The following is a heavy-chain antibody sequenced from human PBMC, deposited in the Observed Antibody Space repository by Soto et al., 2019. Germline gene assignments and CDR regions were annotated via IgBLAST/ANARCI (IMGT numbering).Heavy chain of an antibody. CDR2: NSRSSSTI. V-gene: IGHV3-48*02. J-gene: IGHJ4*02. D-gene: IGHD2-8*01. CDR1: GFTFSSYS. Sequence: EVQLVESGGGLVQPGGSLRLSCAASGFTFSSYSMNWVRQAPGKGLEWVSYNSRSSSTIYYADSVKGRFTISRDNAKNSLHLQMNSLRDEDTAVYYCARERGTSGDPADYWGQGTLVTVSS. CDR3: ARERGTSGDPADY.